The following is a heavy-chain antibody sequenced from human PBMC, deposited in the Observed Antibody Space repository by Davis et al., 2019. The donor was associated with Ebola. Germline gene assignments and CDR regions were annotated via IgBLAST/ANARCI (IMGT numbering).Heavy chain of an antibody. D-gene: IGHD3-22*01. CDR2: ISGSGGST. CDR3: ANPPQATTYYYDSSGPEYFQH. Sequence: PGGSLRLSCAASGFTFNSYAMNWVRQAPGKGLEWVSAISGSGGSTYYADSVKGRFTISRDNSKNTLYLQMNSLRAEDTAVYYCANPPQATTYYYDSSGPEYFQHWGQGTLVTVSS. V-gene: IGHV3-23*01. J-gene: IGHJ1*01. CDR1: GFTFNSYA.